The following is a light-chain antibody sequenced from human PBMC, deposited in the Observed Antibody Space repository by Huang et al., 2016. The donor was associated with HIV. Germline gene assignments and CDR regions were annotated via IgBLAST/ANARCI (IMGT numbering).Light chain of an antibody. CDR2: QVS. CDR3: MQGTHWPLT. J-gene: IGKJ4*01. V-gene: IGKV2-30*01. CDR1: QSLVYIDANTY. Sequence: DVVMTQSPLSLPVTLGQPASISCRSSQSLVYIDANTYLNWFQQRPGQSPRRLIYQVSNRDSGVPDRFSGSGSGTDFTLKISRVEAEDVGVYYCMQGTHWPLTFGGGTKVEIK.